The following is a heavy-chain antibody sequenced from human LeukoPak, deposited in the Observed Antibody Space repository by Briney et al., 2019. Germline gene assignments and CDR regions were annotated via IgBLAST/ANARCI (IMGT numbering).Heavy chain of an antibody. Sequence: GASVKVSCKSSGYTFTSYDINWVRQATGQGLELMGLMNPNSGNTGYAQKFQGRVTMTRNTAISTACMELSSLISEDTAVYYCALWELHYFDYWGQGTLVTVSS. CDR3: ALWELHYFDY. CDR1: GYTFTSYD. D-gene: IGHD1-26*01. CDR2: MNPNSGNT. J-gene: IGHJ4*02. V-gene: IGHV1-8*01.